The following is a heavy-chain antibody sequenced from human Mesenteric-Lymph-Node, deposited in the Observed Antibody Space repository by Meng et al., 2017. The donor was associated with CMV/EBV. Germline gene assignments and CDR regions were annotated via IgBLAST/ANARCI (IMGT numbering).Heavy chain of an antibody. CDR1: GDSINSNH. V-gene: IGHV3-7*01. J-gene: IGHJ4*02. Sequence: GGSLRLSCSVSGDSINSNHYYWAWIRQAPGKGLEWVANIKQDGSEKYYVDSVEGRFTISRDNAKNSLYLQMNSLRAEDTAVYYCARDQPSTAALLLFDYWGQGALVTVSS. CDR3: ARDQPSTAALLLFDY. CDR2: IKQDGSEK. D-gene: IGHD6-6*01.